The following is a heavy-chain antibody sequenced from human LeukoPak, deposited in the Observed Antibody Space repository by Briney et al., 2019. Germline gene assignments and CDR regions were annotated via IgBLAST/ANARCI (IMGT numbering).Heavy chain of an antibody. V-gene: IGHV3-30*02. CDR1: GFIFSNYG. Sequence: GGSLRLSCAASGFIFSNYGMHWVRQAPGKGLEWVAFIQYDGSNKYYADSVKGRFTISRDNSKNTLYLQMYSLRAEDTAVYYCARDVGFGELKDAFDIWGQGTMVTVSS. CDR3: ARDVGFGELKDAFDI. CDR2: IQYDGSNK. D-gene: IGHD3-10*01. J-gene: IGHJ3*02.